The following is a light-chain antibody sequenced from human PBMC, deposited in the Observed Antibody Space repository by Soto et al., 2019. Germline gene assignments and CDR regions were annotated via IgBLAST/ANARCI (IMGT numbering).Light chain of an antibody. CDR2: DVS. V-gene: IGLV2-14*01. Sequence: QSALTQPASVSGSPGQSITISCTGTSSDVGGYNYVSWYQQHPGKAPKLLIYDVSNRPSVVSNRFSGSKSGNTASLTISGLHAEDEADYYCNSYTSSSNLVFGGGTKVTVL. CDR1: SSDVGGYNY. CDR3: NSYTSSSNLV. J-gene: IGLJ3*02.